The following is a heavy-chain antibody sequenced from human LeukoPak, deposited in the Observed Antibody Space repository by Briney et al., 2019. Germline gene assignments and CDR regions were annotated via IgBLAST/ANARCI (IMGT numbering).Heavy chain of an antibody. CDR1: GGSISGYY. Sequence: SETLSLTCTVSGGSISGYYWSWIRQPPGKGLEWIGYIYDSGSTNHNPSLKSRVTISVDTSKSQFSLKLSSVTAADTAVYYCARVRLLWFGEEKAEQTEDYGMDVWGQGTTVTVSS. V-gene: IGHV4-59*01. CDR2: IYDSGST. D-gene: IGHD3-10*01. J-gene: IGHJ6*02. CDR3: ARVRLLWFGEEKAEQTEDYGMDV.